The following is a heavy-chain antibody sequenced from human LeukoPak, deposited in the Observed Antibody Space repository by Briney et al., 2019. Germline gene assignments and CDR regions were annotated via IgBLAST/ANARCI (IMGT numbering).Heavy chain of an antibody. CDR2: INPNSGGT. J-gene: IGHJ4*02. Sequence: GASVKVSCKASGYTFTGYYMHWVRQAPGQGLEWMGWINPNSGGTNYAQKFQGRVTMTRDTSISTAYTELNRLRSDDTAVYYCARDRDYGSGIFDYWGQGTLVTVSS. V-gene: IGHV1-2*02. CDR1: GYTFTGYY. D-gene: IGHD3-10*01. CDR3: ARDRDYGSGIFDY.